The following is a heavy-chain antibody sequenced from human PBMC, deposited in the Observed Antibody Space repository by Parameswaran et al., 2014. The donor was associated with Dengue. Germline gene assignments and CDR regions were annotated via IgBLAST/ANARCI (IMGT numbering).Heavy chain of an antibody. V-gene: IGHV3-7*01. CDR2: IKPDGGEI. J-gene: IGHJ3*02. CDR3: VRETVLGGEASSDFEI. D-gene: IGHD3-16*01. Sequence: VRQAPGKGLEWVANIKPDGGEIYYMDSVKGRFTISRDNSKNSLYLQMISLRADDTAVYYCVRETVLGGEASSDFEIWGLGTMVTVSS.